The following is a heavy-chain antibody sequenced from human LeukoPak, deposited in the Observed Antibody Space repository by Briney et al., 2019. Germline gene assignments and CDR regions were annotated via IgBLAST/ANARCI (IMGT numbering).Heavy chain of an antibody. D-gene: IGHD4-17*01. CDR3: ARIHTVTTATDY. V-gene: IGHV1-69*06. Sequence: SVKASCKASGGTFSSYAISWVRQAPGQGLEWMGRIIPIFGTANYAQKFQGRVTITADKSTSTAYMELSSLRSEDTAVYYCARIHTVTTATDYWGQGTLVTISS. CDR2: IIPIFGTA. J-gene: IGHJ4*02. CDR1: GGTFSSYA.